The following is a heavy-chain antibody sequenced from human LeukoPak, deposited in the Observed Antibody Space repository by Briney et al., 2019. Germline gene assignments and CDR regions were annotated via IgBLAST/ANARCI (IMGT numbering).Heavy chain of an antibody. CDR1: GGSISIGSYY. V-gene: IGHV4-61*02. CDR2: IYTSGST. D-gene: IGHD2-2*01. J-gene: IGHJ5*02. CDR3: ARERGLRYCSSTSCPIRFDP. Sequence: PSQTLSLTCTFSGGSISIGSYYWSWIRQPAGKGLEWIGRIYTSGSTNSNPSLKSRVTISVDTSKNQFSLNLSSVPAADTAVYYCARERGLRYCSSTSCPIRFDPWGQGTLVTVSS.